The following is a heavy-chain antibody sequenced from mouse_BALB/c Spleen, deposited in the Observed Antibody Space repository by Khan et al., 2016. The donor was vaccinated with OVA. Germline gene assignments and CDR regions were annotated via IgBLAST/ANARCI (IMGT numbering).Heavy chain of an antibody. V-gene: IGHV3-2*02. CDR1: GYSITSDYA. Sequence: EVQLVESGPGLVKPSQSQSLTCTVTGYSITSDYAWNWIRQFPGNKLEWMGFISYSGNTNYNPSLKSRISITRDTSKNQFFLQLNSVTTEDTATYYCARVYGGDFDYWGQGTTLTVSS. CDR3: ARVYGGDFDY. J-gene: IGHJ2*01. D-gene: IGHD1-1*01. CDR2: ISYSGNT.